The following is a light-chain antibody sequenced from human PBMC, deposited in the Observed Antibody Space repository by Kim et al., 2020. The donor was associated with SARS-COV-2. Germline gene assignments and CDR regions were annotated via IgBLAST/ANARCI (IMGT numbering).Light chain of an antibody. CDR3: QVWDSSVDHYV. V-gene: IGLV3-21*03. CDR1: NMRSKS. Sequence: GRTVKITCGGTNMRSKSVHWYRRQPGQDPVLVIYDDSDRPSGIPRRFSSANSGNAANLAISRVEAGDEADYYCQVWDSSVDHYVFGTGTKVTGL. J-gene: IGLJ1*01. CDR2: DDS.